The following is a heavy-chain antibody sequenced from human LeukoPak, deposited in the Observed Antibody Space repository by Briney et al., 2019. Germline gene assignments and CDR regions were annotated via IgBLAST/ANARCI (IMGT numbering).Heavy chain of an antibody. V-gene: IGHV3-53*01. Sequence: GGSLRLSCAASGFTVSSNYMSWVRQAPGKGLEWVSVIYSGGSTYYADSVKGRFTISRDNSKNTLYLQMNSLGAEDTAVYYCVREYSSGYYRTFDYWGQGTLVTVSS. D-gene: IGHD3-22*01. CDR3: VREYSSGYYRTFDY. CDR2: IYSGGST. CDR1: GFTVSSNY. J-gene: IGHJ4*02.